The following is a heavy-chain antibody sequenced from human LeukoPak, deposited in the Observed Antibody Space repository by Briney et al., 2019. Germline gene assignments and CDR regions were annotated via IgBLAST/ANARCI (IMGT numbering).Heavy chain of an antibody. CDR3: AKALSGSFAQRGAFDI. Sequence: GGSLRLSCAASGFTFSSYAMSWVRQAPGKGLEWVSAISGSGSSTYYADSVKGRFTISRDNSKNTLYLQMNSLRAEDTAVYYCAKALSGSFAQRGAFDIWGQGTMVTVSS. J-gene: IGHJ3*02. CDR2: ISGSGSST. CDR1: GFTFSSYA. V-gene: IGHV3-23*01. D-gene: IGHD1-26*01.